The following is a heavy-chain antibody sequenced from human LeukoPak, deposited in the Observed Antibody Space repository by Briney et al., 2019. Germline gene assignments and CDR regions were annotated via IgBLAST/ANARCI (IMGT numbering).Heavy chain of an antibody. J-gene: IGHJ4*02. Sequence: PSETLSLTCAVSGGSISSSNWWSWVRQPPGKGLEWIGEIYHSGSTNYNPSLKSRVTISVDKSKNQFSLKLSSVTAADTAVYYCARQGWELQRDYFDYWGQGTLVTVSS. CDR3: ARQGWELQRDYFDY. CDR1: GGSISSSNW. CDR2: IYHSGST. V-gene: IGHV4-4*02. D-gene: IGHD1-26*01.